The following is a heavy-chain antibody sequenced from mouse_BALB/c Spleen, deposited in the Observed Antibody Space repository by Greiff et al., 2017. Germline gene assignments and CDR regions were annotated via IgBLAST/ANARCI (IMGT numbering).Heavy chain of an antibody. CDR2: IWTGGGT. Sequence: VKLVESGPGLVAPSQSLSITCTVSGFSLTSYDISWIRQPPGKGLEWLGVIWTGGGTNYNSAFMSRLSISKDNSKSQVFLKMNSLQTDDTAIYYCVRAGNDYLWYFDVWGAGTTVTVSS. CDR3: VRAGNDYLWYFDV. J-gene: IGHJ1*01. CDR1: GFSLTSYD. V-gene: IGHV2-9-2*01. D-gene: IGHD2-4*01.